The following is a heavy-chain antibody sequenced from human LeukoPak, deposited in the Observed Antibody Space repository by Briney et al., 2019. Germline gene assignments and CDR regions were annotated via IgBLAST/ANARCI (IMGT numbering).Heavy chain of an antibody. Sequence: KTSQTLSLTCTVSGGSISSVADYWSWIRQHPGKGLEWIGYILHSGSTYYNPSLKSRITISVDTSKNQFSLNLTSVTAADTAVYYCARGSTYADYVFDYWGQGTLVTVSS. V-gene: IGHV4-31*03. CDR3: ARGSTYADYVFDY. D-gene: IGHD4-17*01. CDR1: GGSISSVADY. CDR2: ILHSGST. J-gene: IGHJ4*02.